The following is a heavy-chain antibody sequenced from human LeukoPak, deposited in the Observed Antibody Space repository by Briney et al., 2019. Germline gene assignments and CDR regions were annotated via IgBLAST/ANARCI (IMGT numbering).Heavy chain of an antibody. Sequence: PGGSLRLSCAASGFTFSSYAMHWVRQAPGKGLEWVAVISYDGSNKYYADSVKGRFTISRDNSKNTLYLQMNSLRPDDTAVYYCARGQLGNYWGQGTLVTVSS. CDR3: ARGQLGNY. CDR2: ISYDGSNK. CDR1: GFTFSSYA. D-gene: IGHD5-18*01. J-gene: IGHJ4*02. V-gene: IGHV3-30-3*01.